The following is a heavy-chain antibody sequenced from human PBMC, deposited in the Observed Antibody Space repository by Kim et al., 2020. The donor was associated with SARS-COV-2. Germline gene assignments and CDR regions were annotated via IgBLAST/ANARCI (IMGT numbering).Heavy chain of an antibody. CDR2: INPNSGGT. CDR3: ARDRGDSSGYDLWSGSLYNRRDP. V-gene: IGHV1-2*06. D-gene: IGHD3-3*01. Sequence: ASVKVSCKASEYTFTNYHLHWVRQAPGQGLEWMGRINPNSGGTIYSQKFQGRVTMSRDTSITTAYMELSSLRSDDTAVYYCARDRGDSSGYDLWSGSLYNRRDPWGQGTLVTVSS. J-gene: IGHJ5*02. CDR1: EYTFTNYH.